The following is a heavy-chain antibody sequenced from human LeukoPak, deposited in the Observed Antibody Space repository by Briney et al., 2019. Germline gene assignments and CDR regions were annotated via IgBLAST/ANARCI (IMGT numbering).Heavy chain of an antibody. Sequence: ASVKVSCKASGYTFTGYDINSVRQTTGQGLEWMVWMKPNSGNTGYAQKFQGRVTMTRNTSISTAYMELSSLRSEDTAVYYCARGLYSSGWYSWFDPWGQGTLVTVSS. CDR3: ARGLYSSGWYSWFDP. CDR1: GYTFTGYD. V-gene: IGHV1-8*01. J-gene: IGHJ5*02. D-gene: IGHD6-19*01. CDR2: MKPNSGNT.